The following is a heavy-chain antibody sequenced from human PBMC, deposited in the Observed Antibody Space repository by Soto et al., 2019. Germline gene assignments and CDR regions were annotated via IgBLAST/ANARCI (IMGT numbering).Heavy chain of an antibody. CDR1: GFTFSSYD. V-gene: IGHV3-30*18. J-gene: IGHJ4*02. D-gene: IGHD2-15*01. CDR2: ISYDVNKK. Sequence: PGGSLRLSCAVSGFTFSSYDMHWVRQAPGKGLEWVAVISYDVNKKYYADSVKGRFTISRDNSKKTLYLQMNSLRAEDTAVYYCMKEGHNGLGASSGGSCRNFYFYCWGKGTLVTV. CDR3: MKEGHNGLGASSGGSCRNFYFYC.